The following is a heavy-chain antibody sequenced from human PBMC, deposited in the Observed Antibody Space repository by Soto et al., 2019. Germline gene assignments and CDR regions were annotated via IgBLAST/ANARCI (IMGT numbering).Heavy chain of an antibody. CDR2: IYYSGST. CDR3: ANDDSSGSRGFQH. V-gene: IGHV4-31*03. CDR1: GGSISSGAYY. Sequence: QVQLQESGPGLVQPSQTLSLTCTVSGGSISSGAYYWSWIRQHPGKGLEWIGYIYYSGSTYYNPSLKSRVTISVDTSKNQFSLQLSSVTAADTAVDYWANDDSSGSRGFQHWGQGTLVTVSS. J-gene: IGHJ1*01. D-gene: IGHD3-22*01.